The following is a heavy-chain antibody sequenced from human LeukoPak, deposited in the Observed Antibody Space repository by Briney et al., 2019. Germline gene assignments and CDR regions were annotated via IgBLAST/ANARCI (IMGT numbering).Heavy chain of an antibody. V-gene: IGHV3-7*01. CDR2: IKQDGSEK. CDR3: ARDVLIAVATEDY. Sequence: PGGSLSLSCAASGFTFSSYWMSWVRQAPGKGLEWVANIKQDGSEKYYVDSVKGRFTISRDNAKNSLYLQMNSLRAEDTAVYYCARDVLIAVATEDYWGQGTLVTVS. CDR1: GFTFSSYW. J-gene: IGHJ4*02. D-gene: IGHD6-19*01.